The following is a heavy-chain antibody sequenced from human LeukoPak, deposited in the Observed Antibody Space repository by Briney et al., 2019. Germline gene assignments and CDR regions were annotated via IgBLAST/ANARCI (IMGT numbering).Heavy chain of an antibody. Sequence: GGSLRLSCAASGSTFSSYAMNWVRQAPGKGLEWVSHISGRGGSAYYADSVKGWFTISRDNYMNMLYLQMNSLRAEDTAVYYCARDPLDYGGNSVLDYWGQGTLVTVSS. CDR3: ARDPLDYGGNSVLDY. V-gene: IGHV3-23*01. D-gene: IGHD4-23*01. CDR1: GSTFSSYA. J-gene: IGHJ4*02. CDR2: ISGRGGSA.